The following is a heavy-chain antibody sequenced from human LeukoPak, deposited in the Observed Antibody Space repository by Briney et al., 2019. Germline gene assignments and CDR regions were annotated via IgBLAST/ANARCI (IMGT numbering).Heavy chain of an antibody. CDR1: GFTFSSYW. CDR3: ARGPLYGDPHQFDY. D-gene: IGHD4-17*01. Sequence: PGGSLRLSCAASGFTFSSYWMHWVRQAPGKGLVWVSRINSDGSSTSYADSVKGRFTISRDNAKNTLYLQMNSLRAEDTAVYYCARGPLYGDPHQFDYWGQGTLVTVSS. CDR2: INSDGSST. J-gene: IGHJ4*02. V-gene: IGHV3-74*01.